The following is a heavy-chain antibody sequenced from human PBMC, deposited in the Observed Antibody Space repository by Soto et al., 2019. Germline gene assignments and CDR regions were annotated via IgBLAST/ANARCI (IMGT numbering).Heavy chain of an antibody. V-gene: IGHV1-2*04. J-gene: IGHJ3*02. CDR1: GYTFTGYY. Sequence: ASVKVSCKASGYTFTGYYMHWVRQAPGQGLEWMGWINPNSGGTNYAQKFQGWVTMTRDTSISTAYMELSRLRSDDTAVYYCARGSPPFVGATLGDAFDSWGQGTMVTVSS. D-gene: IGHD1-26*01. CDR3: ARGSPPFVGATLGDAFDS. CDR2: INPNSGGT.